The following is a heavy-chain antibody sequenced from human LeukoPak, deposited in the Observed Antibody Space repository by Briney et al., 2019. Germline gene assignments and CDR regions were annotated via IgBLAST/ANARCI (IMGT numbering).Heavy chain of an antibody. CDR2: ISYDGSNK. D-gene: IGHD1-26*01. V-gene: IGHV3-30*04. Sequence: GGSLRLSCAASGFTFSSYAMHWVRQAPGKGLEWVAVISYDGSNKYYADSVKGRFTISRDNSKNTLYLQMNSLRAEDTAVYYCAIPISGSYYSFDYWGQGTLVTVSS. CDR3: AIPISGSYYSFDY. J-gene: IGHJ4*02. CDR1: GFTFSSYA.